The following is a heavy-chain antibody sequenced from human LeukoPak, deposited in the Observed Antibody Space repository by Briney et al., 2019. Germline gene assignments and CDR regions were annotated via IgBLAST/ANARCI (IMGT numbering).Heavy chain of an antibody. Sequence: ASVKVSCKASGYIFIDYYMYWVRQAPGQGLEWMGWINPNSGDIKYAQKFQGRVTMTRDTSISTAYMELSRLRSDDTAVYYCARGFYGDYYYYGMDVWGRGTTVTVSS. CDR3: ARGFYGDYYYYGMDV. J-gene: IGHJ6*02. CDR2: INPNSGDI. V-gene: IGHV1-2*02. CDR1: GYIFIDYY. D-gene: IGHD4-17*01.